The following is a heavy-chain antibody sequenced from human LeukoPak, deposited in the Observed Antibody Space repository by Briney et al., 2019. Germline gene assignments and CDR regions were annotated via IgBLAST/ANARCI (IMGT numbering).Heavy chain of an antibody. D-gene: IGHD1-1*01. CDR2: IYYSGST. V-gene: IGHV4-31*03. Sequence: SETLSLTCTVSGGSISSGGYYWTWIRQHPGTGLEWIGYIYYSGSTYYNPSLKSRVTISVDTSKNQFSLKLSSVTAADTAVYYCARTPSWYYYGMDVWGQGTTVTVSS. CDR1: GGSISSGGYY. J-gene: IGHJ6*02. CDR3: ARTPSWYYYGMDV.